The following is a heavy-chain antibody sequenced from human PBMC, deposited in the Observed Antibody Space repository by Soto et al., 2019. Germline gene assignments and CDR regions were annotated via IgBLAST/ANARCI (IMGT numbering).Heavy chain of an antibody. CDR1: GYTFTGHY. CDR2: IGPESGST. J-gene: IGHJ4*02. Sequence: ASVKVSFKTSGYTFTGHYIHWLRQAPQQGPEWMGEIGPESGSTRYAQKFRGRVTMTMDTSITTVYMELKNLSPDATAVYYCGRGRSGQIVIFYWGQGTPVTVSS. CDR3: GRGRSGQIVIFY. D-gene: IGHD3-3*02. V-gene: IGHV1-2*02.